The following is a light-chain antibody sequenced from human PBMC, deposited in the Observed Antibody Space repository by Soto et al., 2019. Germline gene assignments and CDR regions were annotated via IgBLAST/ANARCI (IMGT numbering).Light chain of an antibody. Sequence: QSALTQPASVSGSPGQSITISCTGTSSDVGSYNLVSWYQQHPGKAPKLMIYEGSKRPSGVSNRFSGSKSGNTASLTISGLQAEDEADYYCCSYAGSSTRGYVFGTGTKLTVL. V-gene: IGLV2-23*01. CDR3: CSYAGSSTRGYV. CDR2: EGS. CDR1: SSDVGSYNL. J-gene: IGLJ1*01.